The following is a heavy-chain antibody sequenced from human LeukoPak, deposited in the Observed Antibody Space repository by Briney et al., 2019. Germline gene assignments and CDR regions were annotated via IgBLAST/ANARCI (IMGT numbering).Heavy chain of an antibody. CDR2: MTASGVT. D-gene: IGHD5-12*01. Sequence: PGGSLRLSCAASGFSFNFHSMNWVRQAPGKGLEWISYMTASGVTMYAESVYGRFTISRDNDKKSVYLQMISLRVEDTAVYFCTRDGGYSGFDFDYWGQGVLVTASS. CDR3: TRDGGYSGFDFDY. J-gene: IGHJ4*02. CDR1: GFSFNFHS. V-gene: IGHV3-21*01.